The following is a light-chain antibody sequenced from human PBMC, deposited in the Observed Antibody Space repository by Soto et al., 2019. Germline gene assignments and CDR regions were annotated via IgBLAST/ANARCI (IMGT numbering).Light chain of an antibody. CDR1: QNIRNW. V-gene: IGKV1-5*03. CDR2: KAS. J-gene: IGKJ1*01. Sequence: GDSVTITCRASQNIRNWLAWYQQKPGKAPKLLIYKASTLESGVPSRFSGSGSGTDFTLTISSLQPEDFATYYCQQSYSTPWTFGQGTKVDIK. CDR3: QQSYSTPWT.